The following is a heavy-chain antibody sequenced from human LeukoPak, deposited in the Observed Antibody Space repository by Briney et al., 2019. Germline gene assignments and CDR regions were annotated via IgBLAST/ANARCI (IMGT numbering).Heavy chain of an antibody. CDR3: AREEEGLLTFDY. CDR1: GGTFSSYT. V-gene: IGHV1-69*04. J-gene: IGHJ4*02. Sequence: SVKVSCKASGGTFSSYTISWVRQAPGQGLEWMGRIIPILGIANYAQKFQGRVTITADKSTSTAYMELSSLRSEDTAVYYCAREEEGLLTFDYWGQGTLVTVSS. D-gene: IGHD3-10*01. CDR2: IIPILGIA.